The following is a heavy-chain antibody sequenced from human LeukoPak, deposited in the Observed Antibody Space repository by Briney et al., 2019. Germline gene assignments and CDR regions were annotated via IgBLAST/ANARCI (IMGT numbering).Heavy chain of an antibody. J-gene: IGHJ4*02. D-gene: IGHD7-27*01. V-gene: IGHV4-34*01. Sequence: SETLSLTCAVYGGSFSGYYWSWIRQPPGKGLEWIGEINHSGSTNYNPSLKSRVTISVDTSKNQFPLKLSSVTAADTAVYYCARPTPTGEFDYWGQGTLVTVSS. CDR3: ARPTPTGEFDY. CDR2: INHSGST. CDR1: GGSFSGYY.